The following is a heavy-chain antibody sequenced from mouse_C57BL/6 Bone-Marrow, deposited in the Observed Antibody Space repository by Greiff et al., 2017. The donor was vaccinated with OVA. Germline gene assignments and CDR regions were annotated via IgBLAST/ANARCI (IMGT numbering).Heavy chain of an antibody. CDR3: ARRVDYGSSYVDY. D-gene: IGHD1-1*01. CDR2: IYPGDGDT. Sequence: QVQLQQSGPELVKPGASVKISCKASGYAFSSSWMNWVKQRPGKGLEWIGRIYPGDGDTNYNGKFKGKATLTADKSSSTAYMQLSSLTSEDSAVYVCARRVDYGSSYVDYWGQGTSVTVSS. CDR1: GYAFSSSW. V-gene: IGHV1-82*01. J-gene: IGHJ4*01.